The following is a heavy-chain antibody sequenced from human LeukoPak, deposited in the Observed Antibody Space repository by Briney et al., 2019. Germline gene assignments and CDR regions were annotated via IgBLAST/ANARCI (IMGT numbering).Heavy chain of an antibody. CDR2: INHSGST. J-gene: IGHJ4*02. CDR3: ARLTRSWYSSSWYGYFDY. Sequence: SETLSLTCAVYGGSFSGYYWSWIRQPPGKGLEWIGEINHSGSTNYNPSLKSRVTISVDTSKNQFSLKLSSVTAADTAVYYCARLTRSWYSSSWYGYFDYWGQGTLVTVSS. D-gene: IGHD6-13*01. CDR1: GGSFSGYY. V-gene: IGHV4-34*01.